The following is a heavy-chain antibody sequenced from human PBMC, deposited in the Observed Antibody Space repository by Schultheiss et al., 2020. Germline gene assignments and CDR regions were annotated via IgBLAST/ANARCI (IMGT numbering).Heavy chain of an antibody. CDR3: ARAAPIVVVPAAIGSGAFDI. V-gene: IGHV3-23*01. Sequence: GGSLRLSCAASGFTFSSYSMNWVRQAPGKGLEWVSGISGNGGTTYSADSVKGRFIISRDHSKNTVYLQMNSLRADDTAVYYCARAAPIVVVPAAIGSGAFDIWGQGTMVTVSS. CDR1: GFTFSSYS. CDR2: ISGNGGTT. D-gene: IGHD2-2*01. J-gene: IGHJ3*02.